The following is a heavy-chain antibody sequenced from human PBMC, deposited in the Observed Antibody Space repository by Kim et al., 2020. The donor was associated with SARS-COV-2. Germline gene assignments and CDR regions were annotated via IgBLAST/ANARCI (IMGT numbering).Heavy chain of an antibody. Sequence: GGSLRLSCVASGFAFSSYAMSWVRRAPGKGLEWVSGITGGGGFTYYTDSVKGQFTISRDNSKNTLYLQMNSLRAGDTALYYCAKGPTASFLLPFHYSGQG. D-gene: IGHD5-18*01. J-gene: IGHJ4*02. V-gene: IGHV3-23*01. CDR1: GFAFSSYA. CDR2: ITGGGGFT. CDR3: AKGPTASFLLPFHY.